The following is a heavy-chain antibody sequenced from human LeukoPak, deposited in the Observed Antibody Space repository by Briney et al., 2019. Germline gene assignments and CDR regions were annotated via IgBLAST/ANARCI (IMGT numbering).Heavy chain of an antibody. CDR3: AREGWIYCSGGSCYSTDAFDI. CDR2: ISYDGSNK. J-gene: IGHJ3*02. CDR1: GFTFSSYA. V-gene: IGHV3-30-3*01. Sequence: GGSLRLSCAASGFTFSSYAMHWVRQAPGKGLEWVAVISYDGSNKYYADSVKGRFTISRDNSKNTLYLQMNSLRAEDTAVYYCAREGWIYCSGGSCYSTDAFDIWGQGTMVTVSS. D-gene: IGHD2-15*01.